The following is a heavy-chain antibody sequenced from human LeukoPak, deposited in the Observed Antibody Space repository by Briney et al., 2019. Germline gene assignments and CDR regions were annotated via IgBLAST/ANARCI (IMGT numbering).Heavy chain of an antibody. CDR2: INYSGST. Sequence: PSETLSLTCTVSGVSIISSSYDWGWIRQPPGKGLEWIGSINYSGSTDYNPSLKSRVTISVDASKYQFSLKMSSVTAADTAVYYCARHFNNWGQGTLVTVSS. CDR3: ARHFNN. J-gene: IGHJ4*02. V-gene: IGHV4-39*01. CDR1: GVSIISSSYD.